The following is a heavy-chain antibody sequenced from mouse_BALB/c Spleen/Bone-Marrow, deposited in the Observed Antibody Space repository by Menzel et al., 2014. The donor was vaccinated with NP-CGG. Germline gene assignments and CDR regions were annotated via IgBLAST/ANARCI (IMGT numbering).Heavy chain of an antibody. V-gene: IGHV5-17*02. CDR3: TRGGNWDDFDY. Sequence: EVHLVESGGGLVQPGGSRKLSCAASGFTFSSFGMHWVRQTPEKGLEWVAYISSGSSTIYYADTVKGRFTISRDNPKNTLFLQVTSLRSEDTAMYYCTRGGNWDDFDYWGQGTTLTVPS. D-gene: IGHD4-1*01. CDR1: GFTFSSFG. J-gene: IGHJ2*01. CDR2: ISSGSSTI.